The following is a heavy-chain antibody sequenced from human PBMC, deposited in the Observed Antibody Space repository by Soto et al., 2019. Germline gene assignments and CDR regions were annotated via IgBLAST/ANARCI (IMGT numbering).Heavy chain of an antibody. D-gene: IGHD4-17*01. J-gene: IGHJ4*02. CDR2: INHSGST. Sequence: SETLSLTCAVYGGSFSGYYWSWIRQPPGKGLEWTGEINHSGSTNYNPSLKSRVTISVDTSKNQFSLKLSSVTAADTAVYYCARGLGDYEGIWFDYWGQGTLVTVSS. CDR1: GGSFSGYY. CDR3: ARGLGDYEGIWFDY. V-gene: IGHV4-34*01.